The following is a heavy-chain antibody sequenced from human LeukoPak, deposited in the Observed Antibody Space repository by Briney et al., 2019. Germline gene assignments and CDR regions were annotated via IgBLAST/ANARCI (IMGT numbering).Heavy chain of an antibody. Sequence: PGGSLRLSCAASGFTFSDTWMHSVRQAPGEGLVWVSRIRSDGSDTRYAESVKGRFTISRDNSKNTLYLQMNSLRAEETAVYYCAKEKWFGELLPFDYWGQGTLVTVSS. CDR1: GFTFSDTW. CDR3: AKEKWFGELLPFDY. V-gene: IGHV3-74*01. CDR2: IRSDGSDT. D-gene: IGHD3-10*01. J-gene: IGHJ4*02.